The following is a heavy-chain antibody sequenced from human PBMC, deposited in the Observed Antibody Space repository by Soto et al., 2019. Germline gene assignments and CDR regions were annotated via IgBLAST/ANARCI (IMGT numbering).Heavy chain of an antibody. D-gene: IGHD1-26*01. CDR2: IWYDGSNK. V-gene: IGHV3-33*06. J-gene: IGHJ3*02. CDR3: AKSLGALVALDAFEI. CDR1: GFTFSGYG. Sequence: LRLSCAASGFTFSGYGMHWVRQAPGKGLEWVAVIWYDGSNKYYADSVKGRFTISRDNSKNTLYLQMNSLRAEDTALYYCAKSLGALVALDAFEIWGQGTMVTVSS.